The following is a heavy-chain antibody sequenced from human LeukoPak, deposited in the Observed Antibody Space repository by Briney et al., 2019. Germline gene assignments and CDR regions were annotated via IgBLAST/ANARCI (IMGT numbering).Heavy chain of an antibody. Sequence: GGSLRLSCAASGFTFSSHGMHWVRQAPGKGLEGVALIWYDGSRTNYVDSVMGRFTISRDSSKNTLYLQMDNLRVEDTAVYFCAKDLSYGSLWFDPWGQGTLVTVSS. CDR3: AKDLSYGSLWFDP. V-gene: IGHV3-33*06. CDR1: GFTFSSHG. CDR2: IWYDGSRT. D-gene: IGHD3-10*01. J-gene: IGHJ5*02.